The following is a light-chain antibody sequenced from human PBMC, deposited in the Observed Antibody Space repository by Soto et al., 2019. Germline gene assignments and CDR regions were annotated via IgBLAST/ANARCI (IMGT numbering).Light chain of an antibody. CDR3: QQRSNWPRFT. V-gene: IGKV3-11*01. CDR2: DAS. J-gene: IGKJ3*01. CDR1: QSVSSY. Sequence: IVLTQSPATLCLSPWERATLSYRASQSVSSYLAWYQQKPGQAPRLLIYDASNRATGIPARFSGSGSGTDFTLTISSLEPEDFAVYYCQQRSNWPRFTFGPGTKVDIK.